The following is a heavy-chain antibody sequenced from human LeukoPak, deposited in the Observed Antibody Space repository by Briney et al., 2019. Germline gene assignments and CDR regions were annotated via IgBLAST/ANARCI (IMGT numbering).Heavy chain of an antibody. V-gene: IGHV3-30*04. D-gene: IGHD2-2*02. CDR1: GFTFSSYA. Sequence: GGSLRLSCAASGFTFSSYAMHWVRQAPGKGLEWVAVISYDGSNKYYADSVKGRFTISRDNSKNTLYLQMNSLRAEDTAVHYCARVGYCSSTSCYTKHYYYYYGMDVWGQGTTVTVSS. J-gene: IGHJ6*02. CDR2: ISYDGSNK. CDR3: ARVGYCSSTSCYTKHYYYYYGMDV.